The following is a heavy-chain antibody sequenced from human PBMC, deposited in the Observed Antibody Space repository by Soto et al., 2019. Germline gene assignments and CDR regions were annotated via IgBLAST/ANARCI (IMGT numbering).Heavy chain of an antibody. Sequence: ASVKVSCKASGYTLTSYGISWVRQAPGQGLEWMGWISAYNGNTNYAQKLQGRVTMTTDTSTSTAYMELRSLRSDDTAVYYCARGKRAATDPYYYYMDVWGKGTTVTVSS. CDR2: ISAYNGNT. D-gene: IGHD6-25*01. CDR1: GYTLTSYG. V-gene: IGHV1-18*01. J-gene: IGHJ6*03. CDR3: ARGKRAATDPYYYYMDV.